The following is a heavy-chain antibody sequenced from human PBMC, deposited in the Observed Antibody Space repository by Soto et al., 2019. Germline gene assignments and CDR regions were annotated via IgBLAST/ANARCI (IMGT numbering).Heavy chain of an antibody. Sequence: ASVKVSCKASGYTFTSYGIIWVRQAPGQGLEWMGWISAYNGNTNYAQKLQGRGTMTTDTSTSTAYMELRSLRSDDTAVYYCARGYCSGGSCLRSDFDYWGQGTLVTVSS. CDR3: ARGYCSGGSCLRSDFDY. J-gene: IGHJ4*02. CDR1: GYTFTSYG. CDR2: ISAYNGNT. D-gene: IGHD2-15*01. V-gene: IGHV1-18*01.